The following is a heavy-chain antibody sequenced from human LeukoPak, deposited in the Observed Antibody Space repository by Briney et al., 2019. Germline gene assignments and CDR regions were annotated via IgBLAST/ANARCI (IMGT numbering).Heavy chain of an antibody. J-gene: IGHJ4*02. CDR3: AKGPYYYDSSGYGYFDY. D-gene: IGHD3-22*01. V-gene: IGHV3-20*04. Sequence: GGSLRLSCAASGFTFDDYGMSWVRQAPGKGLEWVSGINWNGGSTGYADSVKGRFTISRDNAKNSLYLQMNSLRAEDTALYYCAKGPYYYDSSGYGYFDYWGQGTLVTVSS. CDR1: GFTFDDYG. CDR2: INWNGGST.